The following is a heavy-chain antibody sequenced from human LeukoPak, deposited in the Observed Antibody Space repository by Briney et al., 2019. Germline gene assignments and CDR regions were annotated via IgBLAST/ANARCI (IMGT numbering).Heavy chain of an antibody. J-gene: IGHJ1*01. V-gene: IGHV3-7*05. CDR1: GFTFSTYW. CDR3: ARAPDLDSSGYYYRFFQH. CDR2: IKQDGNEK. D-gene: IGHD3-22*01. Sequence: GGSLRLSCAASGFTFSTYWMSWVRQAPGKGLEWVANIKQDGNEKYYMDSVKGRFTISRDNAKNSLYLQMNSLRAEDTAGYYCARAPDLDSSGYYYRFFQHWGQGTLVTVSS.